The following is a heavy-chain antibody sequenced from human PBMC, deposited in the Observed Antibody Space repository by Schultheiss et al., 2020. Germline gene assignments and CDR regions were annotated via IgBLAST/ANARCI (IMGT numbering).Heavy chain of an antibody. Sequence: SETLSLTCAVSGGSISSSNWWSWVRQPPGKGLEWIGEIYHTGAINYNPSLKSRVTISVDTSKNRFSLKLSSVTAADTAVYYCARGEVVTALTPLYAFDIWGQGTMGTVSS. D-gene: IGHD2-21*02. J-gene: IGHJ3*02. CDR1: GGSISSSNW. V-gene: IGHV4-4*02. CDR3: ARGEVVTALTPLYAFDI. CDR2: IYHTGAI.